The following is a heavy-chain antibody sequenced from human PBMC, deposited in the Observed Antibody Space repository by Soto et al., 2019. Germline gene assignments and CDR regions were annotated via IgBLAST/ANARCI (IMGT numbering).Heavy chain of an antibody. Sequence: QVQLVESGGGVVQPGRSLRLSCAASGFTFSSYAMHWVRQAPGKGLERVAVISYDGSNKYYEDSVKGRFTISRDNSKNTLYLQMNSLRAEDTAVYYCARVPSSSGRAHFDYWGQGTLVTVSS. CDR1: GFTFSSYA. CDR3: ARVPSSSGRAHFDY. V-gene: IGHV3-30-3*01. CDR2: ISYDGSNK. D-gene: IGHD2-15*01. J-gene: IGHJ4*02.